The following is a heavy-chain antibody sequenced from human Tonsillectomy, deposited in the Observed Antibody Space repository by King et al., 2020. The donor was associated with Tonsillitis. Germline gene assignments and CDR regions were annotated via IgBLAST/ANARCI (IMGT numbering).Heavy chain of an antibody. V-gene: IGHV4-39*01. J-gene: IGHJ6*02. CDR1: GGSISSTSYY. CDR2: IYYSGST. CDR3: ASMKSEASRSYTYYGMDV. Sequence: QLQESGPGLVKPSETLSLTCTVSGGSISSTSYYWGWIRQPPGKGLEWIGSIYYSGSTYYNPSLMSRVTISVDTSKNQFSLKLSSVTAADTALYYCASMKSEASRSYTYYGMDVWGPGTTVTVS. D-gene: IGHD4-11*01.